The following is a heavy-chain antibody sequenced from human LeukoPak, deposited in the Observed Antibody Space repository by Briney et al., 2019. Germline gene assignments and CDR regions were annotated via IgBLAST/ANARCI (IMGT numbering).Heavy chain of an antibody. J-gene: IGHJ3*02. CDR2: ISGSGGST. V-gene: IGHV3-23*01. Sequence: GGSLRLSCAASGFTFSRYAMSWVRQAPGKGLEWVSAISGSGGSTYYADSVKGRFTISRDNSKNTLYLQMNSLRAEDTAVYYCAKGISVPDIVVVPAAFDIWGQGTMVTVSS. D-gene: IGHD2-2*01. CDR3: AKGISVPDIVVVPAAFDI. CDR1: GFTFSRYA.